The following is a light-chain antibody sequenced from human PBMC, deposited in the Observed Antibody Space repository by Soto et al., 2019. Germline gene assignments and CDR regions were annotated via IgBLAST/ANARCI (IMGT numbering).Light chain of an antibody. CDR2: DAS. CDR1: QSIGDW. CDR3: QQYNTYPS. J-gene: IGKJ2*01. V-gene: IGKV1-5*01. Sequence: DIQMTQSPSTLFASVGDRVTITCRASQSIGDWLAWYQQKPGKAPKFVNYDASSLESGVPSRFSGSGSGTEFTLTISSLQPDDFATYYCQQYNTYPSFGQGTKLEIK.